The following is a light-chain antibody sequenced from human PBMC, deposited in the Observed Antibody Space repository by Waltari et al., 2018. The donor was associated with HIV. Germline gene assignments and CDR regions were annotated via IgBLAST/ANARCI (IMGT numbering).Light chain of an antibody. CDR1: QNVHTC. CDR2: TAS. V-gene: IGKV1-5*03. J-gene: IGKJ2*01. Sequence: DIKMTQSPSVLSASLGARITISSRASQNVHTCVAWYHKKPGKAPKLLIHTASTLASGVPSRFSGRGSGAVFTLTIAGLQPDDYATYYCQQYETYYTFGLGTNVE. CDR3: QQYETYYT.